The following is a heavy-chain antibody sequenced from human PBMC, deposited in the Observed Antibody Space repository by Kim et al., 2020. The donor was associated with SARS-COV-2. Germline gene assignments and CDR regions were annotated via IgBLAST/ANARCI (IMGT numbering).Heavy chain of an antibody. Sequence: GESLKISCKGSGYSFTSYWISWVRQMPGKGLEWMGRIDPSDSYTNYSPSFQGHVTISADKSISTAYLQWSSLKASDTAMYYCARHWSDYSKDLWYGMDVWGQGTTVTVSS. CDR1: GYSFTSYW. V-gene: IGHV5-10-1*01. D-gene: IGHD4-4*01. J-gene: IGHJ6*01. CDR3: ARHWSDYSKDLWYGMDV. CDR2: IDPSDSYT.